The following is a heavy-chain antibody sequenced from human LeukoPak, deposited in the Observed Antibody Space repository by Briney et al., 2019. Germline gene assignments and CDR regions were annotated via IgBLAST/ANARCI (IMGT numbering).Heavy chain of an antibody. J-gene: IGHJ1*01. D-gene: IGHD3-22*01. CDR3: ASPRGDDSGGYYTWYFHH. V-gene: IGHV4-39*07. CDR1: GGFISSSNYY. CDR2: IYYSGNT. Sequence: PSETLSLTCTVSGGFISSSNYYWDWIRQPPGKGLEWIGSIYYSGNTYYNPSLKGRVTISVDTSKNQFSLKLSSVTAADTAVYFCASPRGDDSGGYYTWYFHHWGQGILVTVSS.